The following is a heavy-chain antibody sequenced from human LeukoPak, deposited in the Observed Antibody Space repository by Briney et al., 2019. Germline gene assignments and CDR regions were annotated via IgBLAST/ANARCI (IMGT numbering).Heavy chain of an antibody. Sequence: PSETLSLTCTLSGGSISQYYWSWIRQPPGKGPEWIGYVYRSGNTNYNPSLKNRVTISVDTSENQFSLKLSSVTAADTAVYYCARGWLAFDIWGQGTMVTVSS. J-gene: IGHJ3*02. V-gene: IGHV4-59*12. CDR2: VYRSGNT. CDR3: ARGWLAFDI. D-gene: IGHD3-22*01. CDR1: GGSISQYY.